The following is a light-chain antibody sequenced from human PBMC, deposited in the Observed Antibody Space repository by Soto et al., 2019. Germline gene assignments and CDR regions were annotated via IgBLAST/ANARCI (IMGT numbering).Light chain of an antibody. Sequence: EIVLTQSPATLSLSPGERATLSCRASQSVSSYLAWYQQKPGQAPRLLIYDASNRATGIPARFSGSGSGTDFTHIISSLEPEDFAVYYCQQRSNWPLTFGPGTKVDIK. J-gene: IGKJ3*01. CDR1: QSVSSY. CDR3: QQRSNWPLT. V-gene: IGKV3-11*01. CDR2: DAS.